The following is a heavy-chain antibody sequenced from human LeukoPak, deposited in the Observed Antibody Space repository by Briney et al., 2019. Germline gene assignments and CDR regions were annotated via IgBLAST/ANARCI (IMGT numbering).Heavy chain of an antibody. D-gene: IGHD7-27*01. Sequence: PGGSLRLSCAASGFTFSDYSMNWVRQAPGKGPEWLSYIVSSSHVTHYADSVMGRFTISRDNAKSSLYLQVDSLRTGDTAVYYCAREDDDWGPNTFDLWGPGTKVTVSS. CDR1: GFTFSDYS. CDR2: IVSSSHVT. J-gene: IGHJ3*01. CDR3: AREDDDWGPNTFDL. V-gene: IGHV3-48*01.